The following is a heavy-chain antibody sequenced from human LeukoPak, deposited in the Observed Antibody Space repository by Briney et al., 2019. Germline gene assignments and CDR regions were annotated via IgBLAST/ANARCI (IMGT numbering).Heavy chain of an antibody. CDR3: ARFPRY. J-gene: IGHJ4*02. CDR2: IYYSGSI. Sequence: SETLSLTCSVSGGSISISSYYWGWIRQPPGKGLEWIGNIYYSGSINYNSSLKSRVTISVDTSKNQFSLKLNSVTAADTAVYYCARFPRYWGQGILVTVSS. CDR1: GGSISISSYY. V-gene: IGHV4-39*07. D-gene: IGHD6-6*01.